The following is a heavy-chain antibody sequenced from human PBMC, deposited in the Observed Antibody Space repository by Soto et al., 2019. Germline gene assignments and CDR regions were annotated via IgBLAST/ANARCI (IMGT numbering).Heavy chain of an antibody. CDR2: IMPIIGTA. CDR1: GGTFSSHV. V-gene: IGHV1-69*01. Sequence: QVQLVQSGAEVKKPGSSVKVSCKASGGTFSSHVFNWVRQAPGQGLEWRGGIMPIIGTANYAQKFQGRVTITADEATSTAYMELRSRRSEDTAVYYCARDAELRDGNIPHRDYWGQGTLGTVSS. CDR3: ARDAELRDGNIPHRDY. J-gene: IGHJ4*02. D-gene: IGHD1-26*01.